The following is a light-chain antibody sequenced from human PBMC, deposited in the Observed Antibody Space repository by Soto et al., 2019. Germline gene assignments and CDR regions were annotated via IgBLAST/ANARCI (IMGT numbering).Light chain of an antibody. Sequence: SALTQPASVSGSPGQSITISCPGTSSDVGGYNYVSWYQQHPGKAPKLMIYDVSNRPSGVSNRFSGSKSGNTASLTISGLQAEDEADYYCSSYTSSSTLGVFGTGTKVTVL. CDR3: SSYTSSSTLGV. CDR1: SSDVGGYNY. V-gene: IGLV2-14*01. CDR2: DVS. J-gene: IGLJ1*01.